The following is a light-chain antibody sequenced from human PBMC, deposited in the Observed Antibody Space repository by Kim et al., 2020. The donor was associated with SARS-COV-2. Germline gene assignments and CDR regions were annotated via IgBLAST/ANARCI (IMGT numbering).Light chain of an antibody. CDR1: SSLVYTAGNTS. Sequence: PTPLSWRSGSSLVYTAGNTSLDWFQQRPSQCPRRLIYEVSNRDSGVPDRFNGSGSDTDFTLKIMRVEAGDVGVYYCMQGTHWPLFSFGQGTKLEI. CDR3: MQGTHWPLFS. CDR2: EVS. J-gene: IGKJ2*03. V-gene: IGKV2-30*01.